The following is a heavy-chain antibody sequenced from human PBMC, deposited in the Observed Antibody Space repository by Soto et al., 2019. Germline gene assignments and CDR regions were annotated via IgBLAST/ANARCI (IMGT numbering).Heavy chain of an antibody. Sequence: QVQLQESGPGLVKPSQTLSLTCTVSGGSISSGAYYWNWIRQPPGKGLEWIGYVYYSGGTYYTPSLMSRVIISIDTSKNQFSLNLTSVTAADSAVYYCARYTAMAPSNCYGLDVWGQGTTVTVSS. V-gene: IGHV4-30-4*01. J-gene: IGHJ6*02. D-gene: IGHD5-18*01. CDR3: ARYTAMAPSNCYGLDV. CDR2: VYYSGGT. CDR1: GGSISSGAYY.